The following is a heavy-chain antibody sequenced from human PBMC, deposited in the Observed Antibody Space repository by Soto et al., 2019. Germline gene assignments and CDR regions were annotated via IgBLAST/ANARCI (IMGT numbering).Heavy chain of an antibody. Sequence: QITLKESGPTLVKPTQTLTLTCTFSGFSLSTSGVGVGWIRQPPGKALEWLALIYWDDDKRYSPSLKRRLTFTRDTSKSQVGLTSTNKDPVNTARYYWAHIFGGYGSGSYHLDYWGQGTLVTVSS. V-gene: IGHV2-5*02. CDR1: GFSLSTSGVG. J-gene: IGHJ4*02. CDR2: IYWDDDK. CDR3: AHIFGGYGSGSYHLDY. D-gene: IGHD3-10*01.